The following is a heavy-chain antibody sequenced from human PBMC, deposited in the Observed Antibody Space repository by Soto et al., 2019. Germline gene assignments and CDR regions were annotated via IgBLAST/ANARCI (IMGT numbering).Heavy chain of an antibody. Sequence: SETLSLTCTVSGGSISSYYWSWIRQPAGKGLEWIGRIYTSGSTNYNPSLKSRVTMSVDTSKNQFSLNLSSVTAAADTAVYYCARDRITLANDAFDIWGQGTMVNVSS. CDR1: GGSISSYY. V-gene: IGHV4-4*07. D-gene: IGHD3-10*01. J-gene: IGHJ3*02. CDR3: ARDRITLANDAFDI. CDR2: IYTSGST.